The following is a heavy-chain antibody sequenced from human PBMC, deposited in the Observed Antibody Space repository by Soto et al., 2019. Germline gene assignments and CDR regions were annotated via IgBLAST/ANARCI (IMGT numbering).Heavy chain of an antibody. Sequence: QVQLVQSGAEVKKPGASVKVSCKASGYTFTGYYMHWVRQAPGQGLEWMGWINPNIGGTNYAQKFQGRVTMTRDTSISTAYMELSRLRSDDTAVYYCAIPTTVTLPYYGMDVWGQGTTVTVSS. CDR2: INPNIGGT. CDR1: GYTFTGYY. J-gene: IGHJ6*02. CDR3: AIPTTVTLPYYGMDV. V-gene: IGHV1-2*02. D-gene: IGHD4-4*01.